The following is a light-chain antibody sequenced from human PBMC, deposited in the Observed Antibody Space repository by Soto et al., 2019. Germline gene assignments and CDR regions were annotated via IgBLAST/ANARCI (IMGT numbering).Light chain of an antibody. CDR3: SSYTTSSALV. CDR1: SSDVGGYDY. J-gene: IGLJ2*01. CDR2: EVI. V-gene: IGLV2-14*01. Sequence: SVLPQSASVSASPAQSITIPCTGPSSDVGGYDYVSWYQQHPGKVPKLIIYEVIKRPSGVSHRFSGCKSGHTASLTISGLQTEDEADYYCSSYTTSSALVFGGGTKVTVL.